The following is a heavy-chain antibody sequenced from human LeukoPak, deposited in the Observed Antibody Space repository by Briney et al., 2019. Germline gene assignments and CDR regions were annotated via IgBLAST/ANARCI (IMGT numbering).Heavy chain of an antibody. Sequence: GGSLRLSCAASGFTFSNYAMNWVRQAPGKGLEWVSSISGSGGSTYYADSVKGRFTISRDNSKNTLYLQMNSLRAEDTAVYYCAKGSQPYYDFWSGLGAFDIWGQGTMVTVSS. V-gene: IGHV3-23*01. CDR1: GFTFSNYA. D-gene: IGHD3-3*01. J-gene: IGHJ3*02. CDR3: AKGSQPYYDFWSGLGAFDI. CDR2: ISGSGGST.